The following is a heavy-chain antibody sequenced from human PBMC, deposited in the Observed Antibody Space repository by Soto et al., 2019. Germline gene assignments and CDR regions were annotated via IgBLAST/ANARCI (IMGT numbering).Heavy chain of an antibody. CDR3: ARAGRDWKDYYYYYDMDV. D-gene: IGHD1-1*01. J-gene: IGHJ6*03. Sequence: SETLSLTCTVSGGSISSGGYYWSWIRQHPGKGLEWIGYIYYSGSTYYNPSLKSRVTISVDTSKNQFSLKLSSVTAADTAVYYCARAGRDWKDYYYYYDMDVWGKGTTVTVSS. V-gene: IGHV4-31*03. CDR1: GGSISSGGYY. CDR2: IYYSGST.